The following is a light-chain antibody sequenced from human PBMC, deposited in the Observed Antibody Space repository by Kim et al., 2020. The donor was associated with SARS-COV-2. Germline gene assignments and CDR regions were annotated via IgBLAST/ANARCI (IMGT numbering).Light chain of an antibody. CDR3: QQYNDLYT. CDR1: QSVSTN. CDR2: GAS. Sequence: EIVMTQSPATLSVSPGERATLSCRASQSVSTNLAWYQQRPGQAPSLLIYGASTRAAGIPARFSGTGSGTEFTLTISSLQSEDFAVYFCQQYNDLYTFGQGTPLENK. J-gene: IGKJ2*01. V-gene: IGKV3-15*01.